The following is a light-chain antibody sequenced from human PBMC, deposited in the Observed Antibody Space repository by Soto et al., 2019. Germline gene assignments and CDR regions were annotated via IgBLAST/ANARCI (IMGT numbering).Light chain of an antibody. CDR2: DAS. CDR3: QQRSNWPPYT. Sequence: EIVLTQSPATLSLSPGERATLSCRASQSVSSYLAWYQQKPRQAPRLLIYDASNRATGIPARFSGSGSGTDFTLTISSLEPEDFAVYYCQQRSNWPPYTFGQGTKVDIK. V-gene: IGKV3-11*01. J-gene: IGKJ2*01. CDR1: QSVSSY.